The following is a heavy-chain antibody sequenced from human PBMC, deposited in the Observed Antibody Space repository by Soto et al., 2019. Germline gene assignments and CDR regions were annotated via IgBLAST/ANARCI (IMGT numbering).Heavy chain of an antibody. CDR3: ASAPRFGELLYNWFDP. CDR1: GGSFSGYY. V-gene: IGHV4-34*01. J-gene: IGHJ5*02. D-gene: IGHD3-10*01. Sequence: PSETLSLTCAVYGGSFSGYYWSWIRQPPGKGLEWIGEINHSGSTHYNPSLKSRVTISVDTSKNQFSLKLSSMTAADTAVYYCASAPRFGELLYNWFDPWGQGTLVTVSS. CDR2: INHSGST.